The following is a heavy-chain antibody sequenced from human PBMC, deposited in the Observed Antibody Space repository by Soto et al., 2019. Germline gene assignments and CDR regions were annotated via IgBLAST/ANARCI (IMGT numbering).Heavy chain of an antibody. V-gene: IGHV1-69*01. D-gene: IGHD4-17*01. CDR3: SREGDYGDYFDY. CDR1: GGTFSSYA. J-gene: IGHJ4*02. CDR2: IIPIFGTA. Sequence: QVQLVQSGAEVKKPGSSVKVSCKASGGTFSSYAISWVRQAPGQGLEWMGGIIPIFGTANYAQKFQGRVTITADESTSTAYMDLSSLRSEDTAVYYCSREGDYGDYFDYWGQGTLVTVSS.